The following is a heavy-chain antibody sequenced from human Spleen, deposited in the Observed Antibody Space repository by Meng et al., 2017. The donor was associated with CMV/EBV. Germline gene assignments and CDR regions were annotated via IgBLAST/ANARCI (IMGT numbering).Heavy chain of an antibody. J-gene: IGHJ4*02. Sequence: GGSLRLSCATSGFLFRNCALHWVRLAPGRGLEWVAVMSAHGGNKYYSDSVKGRFTISRDDSKDTLYLQMNSLRAEDTAIYYCARDRDETSGYYFSRFAYWGQGALVTVSS. CDR3: ARDRDETSGYYFSRFAY. V-gene: IGHV3-30-3*01. CDR2: MSAHGGNK. D-gene: IGHD3-22*01. CDR1: GFLFRNCA.